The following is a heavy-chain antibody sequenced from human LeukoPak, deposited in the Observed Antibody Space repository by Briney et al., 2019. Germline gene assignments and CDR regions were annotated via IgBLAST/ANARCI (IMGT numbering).Heavy chain of an antibody. CDR1: GGSISSGGYS. CDR3: ARDRGGYTYSHDY. J-gene: IGHJ4*02. V-gene: IGHV4-30-2*01. D-gene: IGHD5-18*01. CDR2: IYHSGST. Sequence: SETLSLTCAVSGGSISSGGYSWSWIRQPPGKGLEWIGYIYHSGSTYYNPSLKSRVTISVDKSKNQLSLELNFVTAADTAVYYCARDRGGYTYSHDYWGQGTLVTVSS.